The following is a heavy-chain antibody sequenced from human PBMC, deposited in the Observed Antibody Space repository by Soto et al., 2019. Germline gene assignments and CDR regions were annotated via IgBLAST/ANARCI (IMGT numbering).Heavy chain of an antibody. CDR2: IYYSGST. CDR1: GGSINSYY. CDR3: ARVRRNYSHDYSMDV. Sequence: LSLTCTVSGGSINSYYWSWIRQPPGKGLEWIGYIYYSGSTNYNPSLQSRVTISVDTSKNQFSLKVSSVTAADTAVYYCARVRRNYSHDYSMDVWGQGTTVTVSS. V-gene: IGHV4-59*01. J-gene: IGHJ6*02.